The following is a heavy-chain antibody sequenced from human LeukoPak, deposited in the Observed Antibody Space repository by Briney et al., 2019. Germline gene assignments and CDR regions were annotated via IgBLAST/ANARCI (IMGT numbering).Heavy chain of an antibody. V-gene: IGHV3-21*01. Sequence: PGGTLRLSCAASGFTFSSYGMSWVRQAPGKGLEWVSSISSSSSYIYYADSVKGRFTISRDNAKNSLYLQMNSLRAEDTAVYYCARVDAFDIWGQGTMVTVSS. CDR1: GFTFSSYG. J-gene: IGHJ3*02. CDR2: ISSSSSYI. CDR3: ARVDAFDI.